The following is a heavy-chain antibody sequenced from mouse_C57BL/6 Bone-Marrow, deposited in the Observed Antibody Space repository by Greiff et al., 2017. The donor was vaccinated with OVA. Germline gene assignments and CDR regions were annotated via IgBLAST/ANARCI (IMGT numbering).Heavy chain of an antibody. V-gene: IGHV1-31*01. Sequence: VKLVESGPELVKPGASVKISCKASGYSFTAYYLHWVKQSHGNILDWIGFIYPYNGVSSSYQKYKGKATLTVDTSSSTANVELRHLTSEDSAVYDCTRGTGFDCWGQGTTLTVSS. CDR3: TRGTGFDC. CDR1: GYSFTAYY. J-gene: IGHJ2*01. CDR2: IYPYNGVS. D-gene: IGHD3-3*01.